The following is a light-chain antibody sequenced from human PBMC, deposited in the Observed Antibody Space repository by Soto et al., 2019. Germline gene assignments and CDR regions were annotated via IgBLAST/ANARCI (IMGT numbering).Light chain of an antibody. CDR3: QQYGSSPYT. J-gene: IGKJ2*01. CDR1: QSISSSY. CDR2: GAS. Sequence: EIVLTQSPGTLSLSPGERATLSCRASQSISSSYLVWYQQKPGQAPGLLIYGASSRATGIPDRFSGSGSGTDFTLTISRLEPEDFAVYYCQQYGSSPYTFGQGTKLEIK. V-gene: IGKV3-20*01.